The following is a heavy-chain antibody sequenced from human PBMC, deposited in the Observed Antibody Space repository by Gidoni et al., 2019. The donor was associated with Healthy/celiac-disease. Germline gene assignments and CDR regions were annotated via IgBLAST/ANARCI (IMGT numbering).Heavy chain of an antibody. J-gene: IGHJ6*02. CDR1: GFTVSSNY. Sequence: EVQLVESGGGLVQPGGSLRLSCAASGFTVSSNYMSWVRQAPGKGLEWVSVIYSGGSTYYADSVKGRFTISRDNSKNTLYLQMNSLRAEDTAVYYCARDGPYYYGSGSRPLGGMDVWGQGTTVTVSS. CDR2: IYSGGST. D-gene: IGHD3-10*01. CDR3: ARDGPYYYGSGSRPLGGMDV. V-gene: IGHV3-66*01.